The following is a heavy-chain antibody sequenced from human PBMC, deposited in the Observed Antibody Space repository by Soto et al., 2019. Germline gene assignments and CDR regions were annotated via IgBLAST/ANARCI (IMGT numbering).Heavy chain of an antibody. Sequence: EVQLLESGGGLVQPGGSLRLSCAASGFTFSSYAMTWVRQAPGKGLEWVSAISGSGGSTYYADSVKGRFTISRDNSKNTLYLQMNSLRAEDTAVYYCAKVPRDYYDSSGYNEDYWGQGTLVTVSS. D-gene: IGHD3-22*01. V-gene: IGHV3-23*01. CDR2: ISGSGGST. CDR1: GFTFSSYA. CDR3: AKVPRDYYDSSGYNEDY. J-gene: IGHJ4*02.